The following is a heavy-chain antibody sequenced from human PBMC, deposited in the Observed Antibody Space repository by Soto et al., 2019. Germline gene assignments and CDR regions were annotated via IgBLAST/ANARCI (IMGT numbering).Heavy chain of an antibody. CDR3: ARNGVATTKIYYYYGMDV. CDR1: GGTFSSYA. D-gene: IGHD5-12*01. Sequence: GASVKVSCKASGGTFSSYAISWVRKAPGQGLEWMGGIIPIFGTANYAQKFQGRVTITADESTSTAYMELSSLRSEDTAVYYCARNGVATTKIYYYYGMDVWGQGTTVTVSS. V-gene: IGHV1-69*13. J-gene: IGHJ6*02. CDR2: IIPIFGTA.